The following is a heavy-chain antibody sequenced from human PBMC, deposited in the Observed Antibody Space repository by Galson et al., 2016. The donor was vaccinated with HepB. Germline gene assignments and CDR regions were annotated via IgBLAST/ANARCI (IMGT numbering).Heavy chain of an antibody. D-gene: IGHD3-22*01. CDR1: EFTFSNYW. CDR2: IKQDGSET. J-gene: IGHJ4*02. Sequence: SLRLSCAVSEFTFSNYWMSWVRQAPGKGLEWVANIKQDGSETYYVDSVKGRFTISRDNAKNSLYLQMYSLRAEDTAVYYCAREGDFSGYYLLSYWGQGTLVTVSS. CDR3: AREGDFSGYYLLSY. V-gene: IGHV3-7*03.